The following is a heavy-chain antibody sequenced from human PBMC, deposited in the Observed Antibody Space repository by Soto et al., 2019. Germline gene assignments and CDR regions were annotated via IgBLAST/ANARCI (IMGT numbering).Heavy chain of an antibody. CDR1: VFTFGSYS. V-gene: IGHV3-48*02. Sequence: PGGPLSLSCAASVFTFGSYSLNWVRQAPGKGLEWVSYISSSSSTIYYADSVKGRFTISRDNAKNSLYLQMNSLRDEDTAVYYCARDVTMIVVTYYGMDVWGQGTTVTVSS. J-gene: IGHJ6*02. CDR2: ISSSSSTI. CDR3: ARDVTMIVVTYYGMDV. D-gene: IGHD3-22*01.